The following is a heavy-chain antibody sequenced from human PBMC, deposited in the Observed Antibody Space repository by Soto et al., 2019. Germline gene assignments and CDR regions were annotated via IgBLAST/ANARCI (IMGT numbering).Heavy chain of an antibody. V-gene: IGHV1-2*02. D-gene: IGHD3-10*01. CDR2: INPNSGGT. Sequence: ASVKVSCKASGYTFTGYYMHWVRQAPGQGLEWMGWINPNSGGTNYAQKFQGRVTMTRDTSISTAYMELSRLRSDDTAVYYCAGEITMVRGSDAFDIWGQGTMVTVSS. J-gene: IGHJ3*02. CDR3: AGEITMVRGSDAFDI. CDR1: GYTFTGYY.